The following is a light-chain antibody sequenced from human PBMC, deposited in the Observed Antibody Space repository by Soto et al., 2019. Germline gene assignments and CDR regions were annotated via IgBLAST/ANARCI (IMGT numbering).Light chain of an antibody. CDR3: CSYAGFYTWV. CDR2: DVS. J-gene: IGLJ3*02. V-gene: IGLV2-11*01. CDR1: RSDVGGYAY. Sequence: QSALTQPRSVSGSPGQSVTISCTGTRSDVGGYAYISWYQQQPGKVPKLIIYDVSKRPSGVPDRFSGSKSGNTASLTISGLQADDEADYYCCSYAGFYTWVFGGGTKLTVL.